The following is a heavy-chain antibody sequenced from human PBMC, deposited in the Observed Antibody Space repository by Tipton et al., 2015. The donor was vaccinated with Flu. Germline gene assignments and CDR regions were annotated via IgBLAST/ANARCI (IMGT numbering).Heavy chain of an antibody. CDR1: GGSISSGSYY. V-gene: IGHV4-61*02. Sequence: TLSLTCTVSGGSISSGSYYWSWIRQPAGKGLEWIGRIYTSGSTNYNPSLKSRVTISVDTSKNQFSLKLSSVTAADTAVYYCAREEGYYDNSGWFPIYGMDVWGQGTTVTVSS. D-gene: IGHD3-22*01. J-gene: IGHJ6*02. CDR2: IYTSGST. CDR3: AREEGYYDNSGWFPIYGMDV.